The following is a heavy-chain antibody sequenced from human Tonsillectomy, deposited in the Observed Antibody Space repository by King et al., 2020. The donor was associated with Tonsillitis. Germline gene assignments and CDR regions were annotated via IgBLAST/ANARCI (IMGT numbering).Heavy chain of an antibody. V-gene: IGHV3-20*04. Sequence: VQLVESGGGVVRPGGSLRLSCAASGFTFDDYGMNWVRQSPGKGLEWVSGINWNCGTTRYKDSGRGRFTNSRDNAKNSLYLQMNSLRAEDTAFYYCARGGGTLPDYWGQGTLVTVSS. CDR1: GFTFDDYG. J-gene: IGHJ4*02. D-gene: IGHD1-1*01. CDR3: ARGGGTLPDY. CDR2: INWNCGTT.